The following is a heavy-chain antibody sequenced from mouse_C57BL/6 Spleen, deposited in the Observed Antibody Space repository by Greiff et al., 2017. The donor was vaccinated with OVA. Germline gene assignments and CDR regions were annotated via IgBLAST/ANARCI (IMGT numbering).Heavy chain of an antibody. CDR1: GFNIKDYY. J-gene: IGHJ3*01. Sequence: VQLQQSGAELVRPGASVKLSCTASGFNIKDYYMHWVKQRPEQGLEWIGRIDPEDGDTAYAPKFQGKATMTADTSSNTAYLQLSSLTSEDTAVYYCTTNYGSRPFAYWGQGTLVTVSA. D-gene: IGHD1-1*01. V-gene: IGHV14-1*01. CDR2: IDPEDGDT. CDR3: TTNYGSRPFAY.